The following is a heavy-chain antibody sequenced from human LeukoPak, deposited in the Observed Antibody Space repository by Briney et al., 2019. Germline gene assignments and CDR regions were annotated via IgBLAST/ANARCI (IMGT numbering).Heavy chain of an antibody. CDR2: INHSGST. CDR1: GGSFSGYY. D-gene: IGHD4-23*01. Sequence: PSETLSLTCAVYGGSFSGYYWSWIRQPPGKGLEWIGEINHSGSTNYNPSLKSRVTISVDTSKNQFSLKLSSVTAADTAVYYCARAGYDYGGKRAFDIWGQGTMVTVSS. CDR3: ARAGYDYGGKRAFDI. V-gene: IGHV4-34*01. J-gene: IGHJ3*02.